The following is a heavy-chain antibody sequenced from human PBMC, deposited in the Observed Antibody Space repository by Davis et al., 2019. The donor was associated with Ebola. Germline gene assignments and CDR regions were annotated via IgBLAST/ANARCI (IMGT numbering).Heavy chain of an antibody. Sequence: SLNTSCTASCFIFGYYAMSWLRQAPGKGLGWVCFIRGRSYAGTTEYVASVKGRFTITRDDSKSIAYLQMNSLKTDETAVYYCTGGVIGYGDSRGTEFDPWGQGTLVTVSS. V-gene: IGHV3-49*03. CDR2: IRGRSYAGTT. CDR3: TGGVIGYGDSRGTEFDP. D-gene: IGHD3-16*02. CDR1: CFIFGYYA. J-gene: IGHJ5*02.